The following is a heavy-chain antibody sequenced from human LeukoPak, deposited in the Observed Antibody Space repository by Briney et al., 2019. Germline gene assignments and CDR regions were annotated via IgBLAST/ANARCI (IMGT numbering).Heavy chain of an antibody. D-gene: IGHD2-15*01. V-gene: IGHV3-23*01. J-gene: IGHJ4*02. Sequence: GGSLRLSCAASGFTFSSQAMTWVRQAPGKRLEWVSAISRSGDSPYYADSVKGRFTISRDNSKNTVHLQMNSLRVEDTAVYYCATKNGPCSGGACYSYFDYWGQGALVTVSS. CDR3: ATKNGPCSGGACYSYFDY. CDR1: GFTFSSQA. CDR2: ISRSGDSP.